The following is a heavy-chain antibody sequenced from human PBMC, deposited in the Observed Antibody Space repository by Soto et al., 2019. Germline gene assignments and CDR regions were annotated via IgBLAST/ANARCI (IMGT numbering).Heavy chain of an antibody. J-gene: IGHJ4*02. D-gene: IGHD3-10*01. V-gene: IGHV3-23*01. Sequence: GGSLRLSCAASGFTFSSYAMSWVRQAPGKGLEWVSAISGSGGSTYYADSVKGRFTISRDNSKNTVYLKMNSLGAEDTAVYYCAKELRQLLWFGEFDYWGQGTLVTVSS. CDR1: GFTFSSYA. CDR2: ISGSGGST. CDR3: AKELRQLLWFGEFDY.